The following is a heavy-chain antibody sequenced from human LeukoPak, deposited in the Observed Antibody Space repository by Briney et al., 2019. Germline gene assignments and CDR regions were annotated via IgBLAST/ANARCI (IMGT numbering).Heavy chain of an antibody. D-gene: IGHD2-21*01. J-gene: IGHJ3*02. CDR1: GFTFDDYA. V-gene: IGHV3-9*01. CDR2: ISWNSGSI. Sequence: GGSLRLSCAASGFTFDDYAMHWVRQAPGKGREWVSGISWNSGSIGYADSVKGRFTISRDNAKNSLYLQMNSLRAEDTALYYCAKDRGDAYWDAFDIWGQGTMVTVSS. CDR3: AKDRGDAYWDAFDI.